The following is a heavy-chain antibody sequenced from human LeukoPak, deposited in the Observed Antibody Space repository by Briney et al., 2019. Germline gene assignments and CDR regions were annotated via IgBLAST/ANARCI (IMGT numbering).Heavy chain of an antibody. J-gene: IGHJ5*02. Sequence: GAAVKVSCKASGYTFTGYYMHWVRQAPRQGLEWMGWINPNSGGTNYAQKFQGWVTMTRDTSISKAYMELSRVRADDTAVYYCARSIAVAGTYWFDPWGQGTLVTVSS. CDR1: GYTFTGYY. CDR3: ARSIAVAGTYWFDP. CDR2: INPNSGGT. D-gene: IGHD6-19*01. V-gene: IGHV1-2*04.